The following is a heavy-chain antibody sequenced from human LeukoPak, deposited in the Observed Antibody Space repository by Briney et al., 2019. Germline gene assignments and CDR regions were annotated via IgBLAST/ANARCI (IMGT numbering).Heavy chain of an antibody. V-gene: IGHV3-21*04. J-gene: IGHJ4*02. CDR1: GFTFSRYT. CDR2: LSSNSYYI. D-gene: IGHD3-10*01. CDR3: GSTVREGEDQ. Sequence: GGSLRLSCATSGFTFSRYTMNWVRQAPGKGLEWVSSLSSNSYYIYYADSVKGRFTISRDNAKNSLFLQMSSLRAEDTAVYYCGSTVREGEDQWGQGTLVTVSS.